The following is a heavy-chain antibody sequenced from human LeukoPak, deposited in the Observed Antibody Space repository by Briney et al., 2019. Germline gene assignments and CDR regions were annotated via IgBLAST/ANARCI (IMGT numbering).Heavy chain of an antibody. CDR2: INPDDSEI. CDR1: GYSFTNYW. CDR3: ATIMTTVTTVYGGFDY. J-gene: IGHJ4*02. Sequence: GESLQISCKGSGYSFTNYWIGWVRQTPGKGLEWLGIINPDDSEIKYSPSLQGQVTISADKSISTAYLQWSSLKASDTAMYYCATIMTTVTTVYGGFDYWGQGALVTVSS. V-gene: IGHV5-51*01. D-gene: IGHD4-11*01.